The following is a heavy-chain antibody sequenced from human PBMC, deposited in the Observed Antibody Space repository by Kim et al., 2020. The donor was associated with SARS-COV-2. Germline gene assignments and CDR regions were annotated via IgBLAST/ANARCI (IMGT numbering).Heavy chain of an antibody. V-gene: IGHV1-18*01. Sequence: ASVKVSCKASGYTFSNYAISWVRQAPGQRPEWMGWIRPHNGDTEYAQKFHGRVTMTTDTSTSTAYMELRSLRSDDTAVFYCARGGYCSLSTCFPLDHWGQGTLVTVSS. CDR1: GYTFSNYA. D-gene: IGHD2-15*01. J-gene: IGHJ5*02. CDR3: ARGGYCSLSTCFPLDH. CDR2: IRPHNGDT.